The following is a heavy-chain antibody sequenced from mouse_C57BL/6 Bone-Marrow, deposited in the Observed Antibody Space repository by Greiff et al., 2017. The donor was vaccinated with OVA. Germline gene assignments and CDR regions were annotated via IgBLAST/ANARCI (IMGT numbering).Heavy chain of an antibody. V-gene: IGHV5-17*01. CDR1: GFTFSDYG. CDR2: ISSGSSTI. D-gene: IGHD2-4*01. Sequence: EVKLVESGGGLVKPGGSLKLSCAASGFTFSDYGMHWVRQAPEKGLEWVAYISSGSSTIYYADTVKGRFTISSDNAKNTLFLQMTSLRSEDTAMYYCARRLRHAWFAYWGQGTLVTVSA. CDR3: ARRLRHAWFAY. J-gene: IGHJ3*01.